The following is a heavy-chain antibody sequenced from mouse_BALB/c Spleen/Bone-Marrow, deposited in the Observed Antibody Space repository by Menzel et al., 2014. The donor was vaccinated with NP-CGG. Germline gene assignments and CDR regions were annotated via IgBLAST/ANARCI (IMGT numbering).Heavy chain of an antibody. CDR2: IDTANGNT. V-gene: IGHV14-3*02. J-gene: IGHJ4*01. CDR3: ARYGNGLMDY. Sequence: VQLKESGAELVKPGASVKLSCTAFGFNIXDTYMHWVKQRPEQGLEWIGRIDTANGNTKYDPKFQGKATITADTSSNTAYLQLSSLTSEDTAVYYCARYGNGLMDYWGQGTSVTVSS. D-gene: IGHD2-1*01. CDR1: GFNIXDTY.